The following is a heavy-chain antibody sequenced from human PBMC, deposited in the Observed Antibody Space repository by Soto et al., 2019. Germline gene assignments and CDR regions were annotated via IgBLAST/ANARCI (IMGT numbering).Heavy chain of an antibody. CDR1: GDSVSGNSAA. CDR3: AREFPHYVSSDSYLDY. V-gene: IGHV6-1*01. CDR2: TYYRSRWYN. D-gene: IGHD6-19*01. J-gene: IGHJ4*02. Sequence: SQTLSLTCAISGDSVSGNSAAWNWIRLSPSRGLEWLGRTYYRSRWYNDYAVSVKRRITVTPDTSKNQFSLHLNSVTPEDTAVYFCAREFPHYVSSDSYLDYRGQGTLVTVSS.